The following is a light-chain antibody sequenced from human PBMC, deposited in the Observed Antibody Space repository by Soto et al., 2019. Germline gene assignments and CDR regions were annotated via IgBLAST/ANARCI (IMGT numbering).Light chain of an antibody. CDR1: SGDIGAFNY. Sequence: HSALTQPASVSGSPGQSLTISCTGTSGDIGAFNYVSWFQHHPGKAPKIMIYDVTNRPSGVSNRFSGSKSGNTASLTISGLQAEDEADYYCSSLTTTNTLIFGGGTKLTVL. CDR3: SSLTTTNTLI. CDR2: DVT. J-gene: IGLJ2*01. V-gene: IGLV2-14*03.